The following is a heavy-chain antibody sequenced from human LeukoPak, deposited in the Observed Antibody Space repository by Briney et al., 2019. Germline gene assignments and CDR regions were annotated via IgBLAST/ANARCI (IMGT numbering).Heavy chain of an antibody. D-gene: IGHD6-19*01. CDR2: IYYSGST. Sequence: SETLSLTCIVSGSSISSYYWSWIRQPPGKGLEWIGYIYYSGSTNYNPSLKSRVTISVDTSKNQFSLKLSSVTAADTAVYYCARDKGVRSGWSTEHYYYYYMDVWGKGTTVAISS. J-gene: IGHJ6*03. CDR3: ARDKGVRSGWSTEHYYYYYMDV. V-gene: IGHV4-59*01. CDR1: GSSISSYY.